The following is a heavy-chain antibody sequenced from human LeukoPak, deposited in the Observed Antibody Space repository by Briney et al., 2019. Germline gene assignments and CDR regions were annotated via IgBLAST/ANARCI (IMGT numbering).Heavy chain of an antibody. CDR2: IYYSGST. CDR3: ARDQGRTWFGEGMDV. V-gene: IGHV4-59*01. Sequence: SETLSLTCTVSGGSISNYYWSWIRQPPGKGLEWIGYIYYSGSTNYNPSLKSRVTISVDTSKNQFSLKLSSVTAADTAVYYCARDQGRTWFGEGMDVWGQGTTVTVSS. CDR1: GGSISNYY. D-gene: IGHD3-10*01. J-gene: IGHJ6*02.